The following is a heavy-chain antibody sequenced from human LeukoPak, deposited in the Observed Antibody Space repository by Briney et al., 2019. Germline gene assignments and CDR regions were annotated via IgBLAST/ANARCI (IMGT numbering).Heavy chain of an antibody. CDR3: TTDLGGYDFNWCFDL. CDR1: GFTFCTAW. J-gene: IGHJ2*01. Sequence: GGYLRLSCAASGFTFCTAWMSWDCQAQGKGLEWVGRTKSKIDGGTTDYAAPVKGRFTISRDDSKNTLYLQMNSLKTEDTAVYDCTTDLGGYDFNWCFDLWGRGTLVTVSS. V-gene: IGHV3-15*01. CDR2: TKSKIDGGTT. D-gene: IGHD5-12*01.